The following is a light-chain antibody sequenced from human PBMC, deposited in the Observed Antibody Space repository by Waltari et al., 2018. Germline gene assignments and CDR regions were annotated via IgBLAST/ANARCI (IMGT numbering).Light chain of an antibody. CDR1: TRDVGGLNN. V-gene: IGLV2-14*03. CDR2: DVS. Sequence: SALPHRSYVSGSSGRSRATSCAEITRDVGGLNNVSWYQQHPGKAPKLMIYDVSNRPSGVSNRFSGSKSGNTASLTISGLQAEDEADYYCSSYISSSTLELFGGGTSLTVL. J-gene: IGLJ2*01. CDR3: SSYISSSTLEL.